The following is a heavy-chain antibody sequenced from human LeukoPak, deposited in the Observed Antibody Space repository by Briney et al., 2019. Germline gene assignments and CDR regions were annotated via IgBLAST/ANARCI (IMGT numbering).Heavy chain of an antibody. CDR2: IYTSGST. V-gene: IGHV4-4*07. Sequence: SETLSLTCTDSGGSISSYYWNWIRQPAGKGLEWIGRIYTSGSTNYNPSLKSRVTMSVDTSKNQFSLKLSSVTAADTAVYYCARVGYSSGWSYFDYWGQGTLVTVSS. CDR1: GGSISSYY. CDR3: ARVGYSSGWSYFDY. D-gene: IGHD6-19*01. J-gene: IGHJ4*02.